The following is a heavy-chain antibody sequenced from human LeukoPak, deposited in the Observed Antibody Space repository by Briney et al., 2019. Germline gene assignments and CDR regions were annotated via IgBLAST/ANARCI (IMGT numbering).Heavy chain of an antibody. V-gene: IGHV4-39*01. Sequence: SETLSLTCTVSGGSISSSSYYWGWIRQPPGKGLEWIGSIYYSGNIYYNPSHKSRVTIFVDTSKNQFSLKLSSVTAADTAVYYCQSRYLEWLLDYRGQGTLVTVSS. J-gene: IGHJ4*02. CDR2: IYYSGNI. D-gene: IGHD3-3*01. CDR3: QSRYLEWLLDY. CDR1: GGSISSSSYY.